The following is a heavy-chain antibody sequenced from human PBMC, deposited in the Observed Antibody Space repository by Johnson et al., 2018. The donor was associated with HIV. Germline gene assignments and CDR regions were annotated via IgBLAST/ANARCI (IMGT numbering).Heavy chain of an antibody. V-gene: IGHV3-38-3*01. CDR1: GFTVSSNE. CDR3: AREDTAVVIKRAFDI. CDR2: ISGGST. J-gene: IGHJ3*02. Sequence: VQLVESRGVLVQPGGSLRLSCAASGFTVSSNEMSWVRQAPGKGLEWVSSISGGSTYYADSRKGRFTISRDNSKNTLYLQMNSLRAEDTVVYYCAREDTAVVIKRAFDIWGQGTMVTVSS. D-gene: IGHD5-18*01.